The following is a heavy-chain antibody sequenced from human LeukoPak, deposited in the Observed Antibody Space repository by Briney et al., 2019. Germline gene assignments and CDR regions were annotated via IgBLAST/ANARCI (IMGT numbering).Heavy chain of an antibody. CDR2: IYYSGST. CDR3: ARVIAAAGVRFDP. CDR1: GGSISSYY. Sequence: SETLSLTCTVSGGSISSYYWSWIRQPPGKGLEWIGYIYYSGSTNYNPSLKSRVTISVDTSKDQFSLKLSSVTAADTAVYYCARVIAAAGVRFDPWGQGTLVTVSS. V-gene: IGHV4-59*12. J-gene: IGHJ5*02. D-gene: IGHD6-13*01.